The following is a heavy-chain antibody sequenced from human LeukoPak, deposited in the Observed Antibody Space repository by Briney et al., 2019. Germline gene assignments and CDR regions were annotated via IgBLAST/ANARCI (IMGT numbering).Heavy chain of an antibody. Sequence: KASETLSLTCAVSGGSISSNNWWGWVRQPPGKGLEWIGEIYHSGSPNYNPSLKSRVTIPVDKSRNHFSLNLSSVTAADTAVYYCARVNINNWHSCDYWGQGTLVTVSS. CDR1: GGSISSNNW. CDR2: IYHSGSP. J-gene: IGHJ4*02. D-gene: IGHD1-1*01. CDR3: ARVNINNWHSCDY. V-gene: IGHV4-4*02.